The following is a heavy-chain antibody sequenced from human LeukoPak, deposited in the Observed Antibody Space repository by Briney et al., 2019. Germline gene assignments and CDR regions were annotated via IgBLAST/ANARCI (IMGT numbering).Heavy chain of an antibody. V-gene: IGHV1-69*04. D-gene: IGHD1-20*01. Sequence: GASVKVSCKASGGTFSSYTISWVRQAPGQGLEWMGRIIPILGIANYAQKLQGRVTITADKSTSTAYMELSSLRSEDTAVYYRARDREVTGTTVGLDYWGQGTLVTVSS. CDR2: IIPILGIA. J-gene: IGHJ4*02. CDR1: GGTFSSYT. CDR3: ARDREVTGTTVGLDY.